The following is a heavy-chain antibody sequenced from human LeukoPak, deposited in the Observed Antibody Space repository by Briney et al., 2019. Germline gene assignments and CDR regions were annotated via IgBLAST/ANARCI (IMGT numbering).Heavy chain of an antibody. J-gene: IGHJ4*02. D-gene: IGHD3-10*01. CDR1: GFIFDDYA. V-gene: IGHV3-9*01. Sequence: GGSLRLSCAASGFIFDDYAMHWVRQAPGKGLEWVSGISWNSGSIGYADSVKGRFTISRDNAKNSLYLQMNSLRAEDTALYYCAKGLYGSGSWGQGTLVTVSS. CDR2: ISWNSGSI. CDR3: AKGLYGSGS.